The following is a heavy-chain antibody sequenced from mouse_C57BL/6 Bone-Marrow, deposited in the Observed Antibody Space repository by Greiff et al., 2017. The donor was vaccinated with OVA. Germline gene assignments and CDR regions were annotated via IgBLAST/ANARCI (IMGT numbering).Heavy chain of an antibody. CDR2: IYPGSGNT. Sequence: QVQLQQSGAELVKPGASVKLSCKASGYTFTSYWMHWVKQRPGRGLEWIARIYPGSGNTYYNEKFKGKATLTAEKSSSTAYMQLSSLTSEDSAVYFCARELRRRGLFAYWGQGTLVTVSA. CDR3: ARELRRRGLFAY. J-gene: IGHJ3*01. D-gene: IGHD3-2*02. V-gene: IGHV1-76*01. CDR1: GYTFTSYW.